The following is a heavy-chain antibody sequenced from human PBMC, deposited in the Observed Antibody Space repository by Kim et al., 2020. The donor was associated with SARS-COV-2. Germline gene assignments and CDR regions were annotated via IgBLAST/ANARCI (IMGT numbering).Heavy chain of an antibody. CDR2: IIPTIGTT. V-gene: IGHV1-69*13. J-gene: IGHJ6*02. CDR1: GGTFSNYA. CDR3: ARDDRHCSGGSCYNYNYYGMDV. D-gene: IGHD2-15*01. Sequence: SVQVSCKASGGTFSNYAISWVRQAPVQGLEWMGGIIPTIGTTNYAQKFQGRVTISADESTSTAHMELNSLRSEDTAVYYCARDDRHCSGGSCYNYNYYGMDVWGQGTTVTVSS.